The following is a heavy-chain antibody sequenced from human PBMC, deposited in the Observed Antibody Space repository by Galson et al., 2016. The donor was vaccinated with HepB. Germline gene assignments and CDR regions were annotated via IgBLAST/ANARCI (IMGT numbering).Heavy chain of an antibody. CDR3: AHGSGSYYGTLDY. Sequence: SVKVSCKASGGSFNGYAINWVRQGPGHGLEWMGGIIPVFNTAKYTQRFQGRVTITADKSTNTAYMELNSLKSEDTAIYYCAHGSGSYYGTLDYWGQGTQVTVSS. J-gene: IGHJ4*02. V-gene: IGHV1-69*06. CDR2: IIPVFNTA. CDR1: GGSFNGYA. D-gene: IGHD3-10*01.